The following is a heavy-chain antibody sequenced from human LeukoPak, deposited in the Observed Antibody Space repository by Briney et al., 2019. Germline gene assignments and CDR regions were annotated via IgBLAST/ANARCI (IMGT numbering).Heavy chain of an antibody. D-gene: IGHD3-22*01. CDR1: GFSFSDYT. V-gene: IGHV3-30*04. CDR3: ARPGHGNYGPVGY. CDR2: ISNDGNNK. J-gene: IGHJ4*02. Sequence: GGSLRLSCAASGFSFSDYTMHWVRQAPGKGLEWVAFISNDGNNKYSADAVKGRFTISRDNSKNTLFLEMSNLRPEDTAVYYCARPGHGNYGPVGYWGQGTLVTVSS.